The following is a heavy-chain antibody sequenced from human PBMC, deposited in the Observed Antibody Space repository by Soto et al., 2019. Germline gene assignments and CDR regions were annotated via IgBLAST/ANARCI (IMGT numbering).Heavy chain of an antibody. CDR2: IYSGGST. J-gene: IGHJ3*02. Sequence: GGSLRLSCAASGFTVSSNYMSWVRQAPGKGLEWVSVIYSGGSTYYADSMKRRFTISRDNSKNTLYLQMNSLRAEDTAVYYCVRVRAGRESDAFDNWGQGTMVTVSS. CDR3: VRVRAGRESDAFDN. D-gene: IGHD3-10*01. CDR1: GFTVSSNY. V-gene: IGHV3-66*02.